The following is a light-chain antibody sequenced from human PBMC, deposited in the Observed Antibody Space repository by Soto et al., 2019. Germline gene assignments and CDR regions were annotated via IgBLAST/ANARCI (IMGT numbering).Light chain of an antibody. CDR3: QQYSLCPPCT. J-gene: IGKJ2*02. CDR1: QSIGSN. V-gene: IGKV3-15*01. Sequence: EVVMTQSPATLSVSPGEAATLSCRASQSIGSNLAWYQQKPGQPPRLLIFGSSTRATGIPGRFSGSGSGTEFTLTISSLEPEDFATYHCQQYSLCPPCTFGQGTKLEIK. CDR2: GSS.